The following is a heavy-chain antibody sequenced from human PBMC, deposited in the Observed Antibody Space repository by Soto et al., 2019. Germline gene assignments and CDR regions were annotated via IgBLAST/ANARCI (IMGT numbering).Heavy chain of an antibody. D-gene: IGHD6-19*01. CDR2: VYNSGNT. V-gene: IGHV4-4*07. Sequence: QVQLQESGPGLVKPSATLSLTCTVSGGSMTGYFWSWIRQPAGKALEWIGHVYNSGNTDYNPSLGSRITMAVDTSKRQFSLKVKSVTAADTAVYYFARTHWVSGTEYWGQGILVTVSS. CDR3: ARTHWVSGTEY. J-gene: IGHJ4*02. CDR1: GGSMTGYF.